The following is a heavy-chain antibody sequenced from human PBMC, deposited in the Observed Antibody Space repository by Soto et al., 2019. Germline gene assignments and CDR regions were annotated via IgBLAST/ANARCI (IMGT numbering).Heavy chain of an antibody. Sequence: ASVTVSCKASGYTLTNYHMHWVRQAPGQGLEWMGIINPRDGGTLYAQNLQDRLTMTRDTSTSTVYMELSSLRSEDTGVYYWARVAYHSRDYWGQGTTVIVSS. CDR2: INPRDGGT. V-gene: IGHV1-46*01. J-gene: IGHJ4*02. CDR3: ARVAYHSRDY. CDR1: GYTLTNYH.